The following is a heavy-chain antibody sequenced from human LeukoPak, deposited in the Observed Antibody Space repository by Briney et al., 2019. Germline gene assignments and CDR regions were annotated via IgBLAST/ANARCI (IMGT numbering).Heavy chain of an antibody. D-gene: IGHD3-16*01. CDR1: GFTFSSYS. V-gene: IGHV3-21*01. J-gene: IGHJ5*02. Sequence: GGSLRLSCVGSGFTFSSYSMHWIRRAPGKGLEGVSSISSRNSYIYYADSMKGRFIVSRDNANNSLYLQMNNLTAEDTAVYYCAREEYDDVWGSYSWFDPWGQGTLVIVSS. CDR3: AREEYDDVWGSYSWFDP. CDR2: ISSRNSYI.